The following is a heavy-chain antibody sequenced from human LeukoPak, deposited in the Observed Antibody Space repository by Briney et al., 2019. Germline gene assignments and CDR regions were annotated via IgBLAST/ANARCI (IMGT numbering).Heavy chain of an antibody. Sequence: VASVKVSCKASGGTFSSYAISWVRQAPGQGLEWMGGIIPIFGTANYAQKFQGRVTITADESTSTAYMELSSLRSEDTAVYYCARCYYDSSGYFSTWDRSYFDNWGQGTLVTVSS. J-gene: IGHJ4*02. CDR3: ARCYYDSSGYFSTWDRSYFDN. CDR1: GGTFSSYA. D-gene: IGHD3-22*01. CDR2: IIPIFGTA. V-gene: IGHV1-69*01.